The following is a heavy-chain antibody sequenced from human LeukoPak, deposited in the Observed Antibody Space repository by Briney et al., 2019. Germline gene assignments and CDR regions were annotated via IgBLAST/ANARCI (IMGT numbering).Heavy chain of an antibody. CDR1: GYTFTGYY. V-gene: IGHV1-2*02. J-gene: IGHJ3*02. Sequence: GASVKVSCKASGYTFTGYYMHWVRQAPGQGLEWMGWITPNSGGTNYAQKSQGRVTMTRDTSISTAYMELSRLRFDDTAVYYCARTAQFGVVEDAFDIWGQGTMVTVSS. CDR3: ARTAQFGVVEDAFDI. CDR2: ITPNSGGT. D-gene: IGHD3-3*01.